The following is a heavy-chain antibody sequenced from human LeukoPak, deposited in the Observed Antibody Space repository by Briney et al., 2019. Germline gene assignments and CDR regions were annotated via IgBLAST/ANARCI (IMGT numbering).Heavy chain of an antibody. V-gene: IGHV3-48*03. CDR2: ISSSGSTI. D-gene: IGHD3-3*01. J-gene: IGHJ4*02. Sequence: GGSLRLPCAASGFTFSSYEMNWVRQAPGKGLEWVSYISSSGSTIYYADSVKGRFTISRDNAKNSLYLQMNSLRAEDTAVYYCAKTEGVAGRFDYWGQGTLVTVSS. CDR1: GFTFSSYE. CDR3: AKTEGVAGRFDY.